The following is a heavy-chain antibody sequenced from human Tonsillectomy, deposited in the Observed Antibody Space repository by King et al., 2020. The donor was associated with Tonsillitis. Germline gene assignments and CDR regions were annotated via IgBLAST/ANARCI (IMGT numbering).Heavy chain of an antibody. J-gene: IGHJ3*02. Sequence: LTLQESGPALVKPTQTLTLTCTFSGFSLSTSGMRVSWIRQPPGKALEWLARIDWDDDEFYSTSLKTRLTISKDTSKNQVVLIMTNMDPVDTATYYCARHKAQRYYDFWSGYDAFDIWGQGTMVTVSS. V-gene: IGHV2-70*04. CDR3: ARHKAQRYYDFWSGYDAFDI. CDR2: IDWDDDE. CDR1: GFSLSTSGMR. D-gene: IGHD3-3*01.